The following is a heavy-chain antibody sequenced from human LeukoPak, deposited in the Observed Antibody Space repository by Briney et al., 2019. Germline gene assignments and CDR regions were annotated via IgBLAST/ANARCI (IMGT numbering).Heavy chain of an antibody. CDR1: GGSFSGYH. V-gene: IGHV4-34*01. CDR2: MNHSGGA. Sequence: PSETLSLTCAVYGGSFSGYHWGWIRQPPGKGLEWIGEMNHSGGANHNPSLKSRVAISVDTSKNQFSLKLTSVTAADTAVYFCRRGFQEMAQTRSEWFESWGEGTLVTVSS. CDR3: RRGFQEMAQTRSEWFES. D-gene: IGHD5-24*01. J-gene: IGHJ5*01.